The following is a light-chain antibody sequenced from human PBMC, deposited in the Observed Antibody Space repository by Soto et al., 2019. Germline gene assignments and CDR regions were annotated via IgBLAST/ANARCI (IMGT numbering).Light chain of an antibody. V-gene: IGLV1-44*01. J-gene: IGLJ1*01. CDR2: SNN. CDR3: AAWDDSLNGRYV. Sequence: QSVLTQSPSASGTPGQRVTISCSGSSSNIGSNTVNWYQQLPGTAPKLLIYSNNQRPSGVPDRFSGSKSDTSASLAISGLQSEDEADYYCAAWDDSLNGRYVFGTGTKVTVL. CDR1: SSNIGSNT.